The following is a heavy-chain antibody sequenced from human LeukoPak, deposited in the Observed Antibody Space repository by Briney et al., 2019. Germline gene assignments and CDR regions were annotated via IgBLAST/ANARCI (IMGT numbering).Heavy chain of an antibody. CDR1: GYSISSGYY. Sequence: SETLSLTCTVSGYSISSGYYWGWIRQPPGKGLEWIGSIHHSGRTYYNPSLKSRVTISVDTSKNQFSLKLSPVTAADTAVYYCARDHLANLASRLFDPWGQGTLVTVSS. J-gene: IGHJ5*02. D-gene: IGHD3-3*01. CDR2: IHHSGRT. V-gene: IGHV4-38-2*02. CDR3: ARDHLANLASRLFDP.